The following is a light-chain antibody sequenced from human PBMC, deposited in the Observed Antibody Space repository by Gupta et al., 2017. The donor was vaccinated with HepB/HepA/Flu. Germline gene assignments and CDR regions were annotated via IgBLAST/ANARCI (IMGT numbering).Light chain of an antibody. V-gene: IGKV1-39*01. CDR1: QSISSY. J-gene: IGKJ1*01. CDR2: AAS. Sequence: IQLTQPPSSLSASVGDRVTIPCRASQSISSYLNWYQQKPGKAPKLLIYAASSLESGVPSRFSGSGSGTDFTLTISSLQAEDFATYYCQQNYSTSWTFGQGTKVEIK. CDR3: QQNYSTSWT.